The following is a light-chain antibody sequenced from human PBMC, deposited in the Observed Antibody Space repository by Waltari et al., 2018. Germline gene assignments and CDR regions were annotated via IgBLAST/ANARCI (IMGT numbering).Light chain of an antibody. CDR3: HQLNTFPT. V-gene: IGKV1-9*01. CDR1: QDISNF. Sequence: IQLTLSPSSLSASVGDRVTITCRASQDISNFLAWYQQKPGKAPKLLIYAASTLHSGVPSRFSGSGSGTDFTLTISSLQPEDFAAYYCHQLNTFPTFGGGTKVEI. CDR2: AAS. J-gene: IGKJ4*01.